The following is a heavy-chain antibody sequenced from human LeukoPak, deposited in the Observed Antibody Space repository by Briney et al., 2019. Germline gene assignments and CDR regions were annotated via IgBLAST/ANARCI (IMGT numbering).Heavy chain of an antibody. V-gene: IGHV3-21*04. CDR2: ISSTSSYI. Sequence: PGGSLRLSCAASGFTFSSYSMNWVRQAPGKGLEWVSSISSTSSYIYCADSVKGRFTISRDNSKNTLYLQMNSLRAEDTAVYYCAKSGLNRFDYWGQGTLVTVSS. CDR3: AKSGLNRFDY. D-gene: IGHD2-15*01. CDR1: GFTFSSYS. J-gene: IGHJ4*02.